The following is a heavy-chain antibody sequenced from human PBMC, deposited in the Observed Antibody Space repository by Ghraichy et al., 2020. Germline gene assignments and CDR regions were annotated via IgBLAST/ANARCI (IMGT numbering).Heavy chain of an antibody. CDR2: IKQHGSEK. Sequence: GGSLRLSCAASGFTFSTYWMSWVRQAPGKGLEWVANIKQHGSEKYYVDSGKGRFTISRDNANNSLYLQLNSLRAEDTAVYYCARALCGYAYRSSYCHGWYFDLWGRGTLVTVSS. CDR1: GFTFSTYW. J-gene: IGHJ2*01. D-gene: IGHD5-18*01. CDR3: ARALCGYAYRSSYCHGWYFDL. V-gene: IGHV3-7*01.